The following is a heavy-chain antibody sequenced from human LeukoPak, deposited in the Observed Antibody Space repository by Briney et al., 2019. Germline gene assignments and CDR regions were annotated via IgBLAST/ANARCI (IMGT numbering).Heavy chain of an antibody. D-gene: IGHD2-2*01. V-gene: IGHV3-23*01. CDR2: ISPAGDST. J-gene: IGHJ4*02. Sequence: GGSLRLSCTASGFIFSDYSMSWVRQAPGAGLEWVSAISPAGDSTTDADSVKGRFTISRDNSKSTLYLQMNGLTAEETALYYCARRLVTAGITDFFDSWGQGTLVSVSS. CDR1: GFIFSDYS. CDR3: ARRLVTAGITDFFDS.